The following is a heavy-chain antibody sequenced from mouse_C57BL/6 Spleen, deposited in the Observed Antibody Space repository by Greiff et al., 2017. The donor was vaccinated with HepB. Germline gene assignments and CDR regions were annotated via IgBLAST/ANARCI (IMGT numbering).Heavy chain of an antibody. CDR3: ARRPMDY. CDR2: IDPSDSYT. J-gene: IGHJ4*01. V-gene: IGHV1-59*01. Sequence: VQLQQPGAELVRPGTSVKLSCKASGYTFTSYWMHWVKQRPGQGLEWIGVIDPSDSYTNYNQKFKGKATLTVDTSSSTAYMQLSSLTSEDSAVYYCARRPMDYWGQGTSVTVSS. CDR1: GYTFTSYW.